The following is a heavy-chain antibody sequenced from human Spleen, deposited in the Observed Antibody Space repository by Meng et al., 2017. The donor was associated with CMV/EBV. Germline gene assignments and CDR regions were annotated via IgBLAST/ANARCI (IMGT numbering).Heavy chain of an antibody. CDR2: INPNSGGT. CDR1: GYTFTDYY. Sequence: ASAKVSCKASGYTFTDYYMHWVRQAPGQGLEWMGWINPNSGGTNYAQTFQGRVTMTRDTSISTAYMELSRLRSDDTAVYYCATTPIRGPVVPAAILKRDYYYYDMDVWGQGTTVTVSS. D-gene: IGHD2-2*01. J-gene: IGHJ6*02. CDR3: ATTPIRGPVVPAAILKRDYYYYDMDV. V-gene: IGHV1-2*02.